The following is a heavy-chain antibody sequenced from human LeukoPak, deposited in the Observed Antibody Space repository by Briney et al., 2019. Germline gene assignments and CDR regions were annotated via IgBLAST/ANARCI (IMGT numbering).Heavy chain of an antibody. CDR3: ARDSSGWLDYFDY. CDR2: IYHSGST. CDR1: GYSISSGYY. D-gene: IGHD6-19*01. V-gene: IGHV4-38-2*02. J-gene: IGHJ4*02. Sequence: SETLSLTCTVSGYSISSGYYWGWIRQPPGKGLEWIGSIYHSGSTYYNPSLKSRVTISVDTSKNQFSLKLSSVTAADTAVYYCARDSSGWLDYFDYWGQGTLVTVSS.